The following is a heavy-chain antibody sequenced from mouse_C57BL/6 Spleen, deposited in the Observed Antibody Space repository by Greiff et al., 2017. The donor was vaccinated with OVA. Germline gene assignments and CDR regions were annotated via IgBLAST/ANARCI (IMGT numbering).Heavy chain of an antibody. V-gene: IGHV5-17*01. CDR1: GFTFSDYG. Sequence: EVQGVESGGGLVKPGGSLKLSCAASGFTFSDYGMHWVRQAPEKGLEWVAYISSGSSTIYYADTVKGRFTISRDNAKNTLFLQMTSLRDEDTAMYYCARSGGLYAMDYWGQGTSVTVSS. CDR2: ISSGSSTI. J-gene: IGHJ4*01. D-gene: IGHD3-1*01. CDR3: ARSGGLYAMDY.